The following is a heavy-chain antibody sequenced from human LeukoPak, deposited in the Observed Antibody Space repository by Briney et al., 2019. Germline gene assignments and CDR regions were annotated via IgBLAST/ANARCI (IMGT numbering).Heavy chain of an antibody. CDR1: GFTFSSNY. Sequence: GGSLRLSCAASGFTFSSNYMSWVRQAPGKGLEWVSIIYDSGTTYYADSAKGRFTISRDNSRNTLYPQMNSLRVEDTAFYYCASHWGGYWGQGTLVTVSS. D-gene: IGHD3-16*01. CDR2: IYDSGTT. CDR3: ASHWGGY. V-gene: IGHV3-53*01. J-gene: IGHJ4*02.